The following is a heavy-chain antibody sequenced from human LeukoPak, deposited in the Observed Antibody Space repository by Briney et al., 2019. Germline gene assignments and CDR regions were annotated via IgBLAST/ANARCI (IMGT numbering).Heavy chain of an antibody. Sequence: SETLSLTCVVYGGSFSGYYWSWIRQPPGKGLEWIGEINHSGSTNYNPSLKSRVTISVDTSKNQFSLKLSSVTAADTAVYYCARSPPIAVAGTYYFDYWGQGTLVTVSS. CDR3: ARSPPIAVAGTYYFDY. CDR1: GGSFSGYY. V-gene: IGHV4-34*01. CDR2: INHSGST. D-gene: IGHD6-19*01. J-gene: IGHJ4*02.